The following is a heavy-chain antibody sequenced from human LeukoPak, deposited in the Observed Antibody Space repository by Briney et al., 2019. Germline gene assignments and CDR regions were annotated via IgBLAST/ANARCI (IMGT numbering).Heavy chain of an antibody. CDR1: GFSFRDYG. CDR2: IWYDGSNK. CDR3: ARERGDTANLDY. D-gene: IGHD5-18*01. V-gene: IGHV3-33*01. J-gene: IGHJ4*02. Sequence: GGSLRLSCAASGFSFRDYGMHWVRQAPGKGLERVAVIWYDGSNKYYADSVKGRFTISRDNSKNTLYLQMNSLRAEDTAVYYCARERGDTANLDYWGQGTLVTVSS.